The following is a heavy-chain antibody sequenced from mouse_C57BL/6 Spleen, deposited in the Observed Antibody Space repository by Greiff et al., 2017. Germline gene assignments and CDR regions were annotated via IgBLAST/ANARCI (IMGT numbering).Heavy chain of an antibody. V-gene: IGHV1-26*01. J-gene: IGHJ2*01. CDR2: INPNNGGT. Sequence: VQLQQSGPELVKPGASVKISCKASGYTFTDYYMNWVKQSHGKSLEWIGDINPNNGGTSYNQKFKGKATLTVDKSSSTAYMELRSLTSEDSAVYYCASNRTGTLDYWGQGTTLTVSS. CDR3: ASNRTGTLDY. D-gene: IGHD4-1*01. CDR1: GYTFTDYY.